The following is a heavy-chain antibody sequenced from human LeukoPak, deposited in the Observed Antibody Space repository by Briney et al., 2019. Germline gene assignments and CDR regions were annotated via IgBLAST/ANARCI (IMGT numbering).Heavy chain of an antibody. CDR3: ARVWFGELLRRSPYYYYGMDV. Sequence: ASVTVSCKASGYTFTSYGISWVRQAPGQGLEWMGWISAYNGNTNYAQKLQGRVTMTTDTSTSPAYMELRSLRSDDTAVYYCARVWFGELLRRSPYYYYGMDVWGQGTTVTVSS. J-gene: IGHJ6*02. V-gene: IGHV1-18*01. CDR1: GYTFTSYG. D-gene: IGHD3-10*01. CDR2: ISAYNGNT.